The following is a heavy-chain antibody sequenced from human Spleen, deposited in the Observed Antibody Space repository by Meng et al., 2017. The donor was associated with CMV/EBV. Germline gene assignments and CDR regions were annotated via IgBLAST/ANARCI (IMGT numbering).Heavy chain of an antibody. D-gene: IGHD3-3*01. CDR1: GGIFSSYT. CDR2: VIPTIRIP. CDR3: ARGPYYDFPGCMDV. J-gene: IGHJ6*02. Sequence: SVKVSCKSSGGIFSSYTVSWVRQAPGQGLEWMGGVIPTIRIPNYAREFQGRVTITADESTSTAFMELNNLTSDDTAVYYCARGPYYDFPGCMDVRGQGTTVTVSS. V-gene: IGHV1-69*10.